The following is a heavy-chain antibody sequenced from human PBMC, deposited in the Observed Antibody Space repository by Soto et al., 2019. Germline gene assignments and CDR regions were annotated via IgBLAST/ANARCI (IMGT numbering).Heavy chain of an antibody. J-gene: IGHJ4*02. V-gene: IGHV4-39*01. Sequence: QLQLQESGPGLVKPSETLSLTCTVSGGSISSSSYYWGWIRQPPGKGLEWIGSIYYSGSTYYNPSLKSRVTISVDTSKNQVSLKLSSVTAADTAVYYCARTMVGATTYFDYWGQGTLVTVSS. CDR1: GGSISSSSYY. D-gene: IGHD1-26*01. CDR3: ARTMVGATTYFDY. CDR2: IYYSGST.